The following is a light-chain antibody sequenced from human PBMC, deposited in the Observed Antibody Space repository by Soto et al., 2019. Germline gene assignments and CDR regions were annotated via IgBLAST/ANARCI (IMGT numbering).Light chain of an antibody. CDR2: EVS. CDR3: SSFTSAYTFV. Sequence: QSVLAQPASVSGSPGQSIAISCTGTSSDVGGYNYVSWYQQHPGKAPKLLISEVSIRPSGVSDRFFGSKSGNTASLTISGLQTEDEADYYCSSFTSAYTFVFGSGTRSPS. CDR1: SSDVGGYNY. V-gene: IGLV2-14*01. J-gene: IGLJ1*01.